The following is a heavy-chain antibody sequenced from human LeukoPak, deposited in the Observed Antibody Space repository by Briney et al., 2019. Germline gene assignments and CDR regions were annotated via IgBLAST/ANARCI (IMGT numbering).Heavy chain of an antibody. J-gene: IGHJ6*03. CDR1: GYLFSTYW. Sequence: GASLNISSQGSGYLFSTYWIGWVRPMRGKGLGWMWIIYSGDSETKYSPSFQGQITISDDTSNSTAYLQWTSLKASDTAMYFCARHIEYSGSRGFYYYYYIDVWGKGTTVTVSS. CDR2: IYSGDSET. D-gene: IGHD5-12*01. V-gene: IGHV5-51*01. CDR3: ARHIEYSGSRGFYYYYYIDV.